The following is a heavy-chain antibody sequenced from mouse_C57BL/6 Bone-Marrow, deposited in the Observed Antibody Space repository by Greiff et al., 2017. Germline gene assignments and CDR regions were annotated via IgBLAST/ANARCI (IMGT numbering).Heavy chain of an antibody. CDR2: INSDGGST. CDR1: EYEFPSHN. J-gene: IGHJ3*01. CDR3: ARAGKDAY. Sequence: VQLQQSGGGLVQPGESLKLSCESNEYEFPSHNMSWVRKTPEKRLELVAAINSDGGSTYYPDTMERRFIISSDNTKKTLYLQMSSLRPEDTTLYYCARAGKDAYWGQGTLVTVSA. D-gene: IGHD4-1*01. V-gene: IGHV5-2*01.